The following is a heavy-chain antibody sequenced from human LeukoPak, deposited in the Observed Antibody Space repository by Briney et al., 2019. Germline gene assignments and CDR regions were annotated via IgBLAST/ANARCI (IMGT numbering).Heavy chain of an antibody. V-gene: IGHV4-61*08. J-gene: IGHJ4*02. CDR3: ARGTAMVGIDY. CDR1: GDSISSGDYY. Sequence: PSETLSLTCTVSGDSISSGDYYWSWIRQPPGKGLEWIGYIYYSGSTNYNPSLKSRVTISVDTSKNQFSLKLSSVTAADTAVYYCARGTAMVGIDYWGQGTLVTVSS. CDR2: IYYSGST. D-gene: IGHD5-18*01.